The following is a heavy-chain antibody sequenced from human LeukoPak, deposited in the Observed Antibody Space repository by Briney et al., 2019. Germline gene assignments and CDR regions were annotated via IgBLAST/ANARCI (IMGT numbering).Heavy chain of an antibody. CDR3: ARRTATASYPINWFDP. Sequence: SQTLSLTCAISGDSVSSNSAAWNWIRQSPSRGLEWLGRTYYRSKWYNDYAISVKSRITINPDTSKNQFSLHLNSVTPGDTAVYYCARRTATASYPINWFDPWGQGILVTVSS. J-gene: IGHJ5*02. CDR1: GDSVSSNSAA. D-gene: IGHD1-14*01. CDR2: TYYRSKWYN. V-gene: IGHV6-1*01.